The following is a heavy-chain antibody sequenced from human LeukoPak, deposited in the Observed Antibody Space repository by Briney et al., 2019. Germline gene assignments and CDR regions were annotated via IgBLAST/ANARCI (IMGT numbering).Heavy chain of an antibody. Sequence: GESLKISCKGSGYSFTSYWIGWVRQMPGKGLEWMGWISAYNGNTNYAQKLQDRVTMTTDTSTSTAYMELRSLRSDDTAVYYCARTNVYYYASSDYYPYFDYWAQGTLVTVSS. J-gene: IGHJ4*02. CDR1: GYSFTSYW. CDR2: ISAYNGNT. CDR3: ARTNVYYYASSDYYPYFDY. V-gene: IGHV1-18*04. D-gene: IGHD3-22*01.